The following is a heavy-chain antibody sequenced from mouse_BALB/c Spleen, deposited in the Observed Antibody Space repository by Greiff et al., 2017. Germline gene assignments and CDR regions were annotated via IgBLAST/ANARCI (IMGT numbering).Heavy chain of an antibody. CDR3: ARGDYDPWFAY. D-gene: IGHD2-4*01. J-gene: IGHJ3*01. V-gene: IGHV1-82*01. CDR2: IYPGDGDT. Sequence: QVQLKESGPELVKPGASVKISCKASGYAFSSSWMNWVKQRPGQGLEWIGRIYPGDGDTNYNGKFKGKATLTADKSSSTAYMQLSSLTSVDSAVYFCARGDYDPWFAYWGQGTLVTVSA. CDR1: GYAFSSSW.